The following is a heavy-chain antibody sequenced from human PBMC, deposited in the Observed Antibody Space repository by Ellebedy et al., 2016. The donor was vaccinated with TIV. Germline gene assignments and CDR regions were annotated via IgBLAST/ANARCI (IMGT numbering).Heavy chain of an antibody. Sequence: GGSLRLSCEVSGFTFSYAWMSWVRQAPGKGLEWVGRIKSRADGGTTDYAAPVKGRFTISRDDSKNTLFLQMNSLTTEDTAVYYCNNFMVRGDYYYGMDIWGQGTTVTVSS. J-gene: IGHJ6*02. CDR2: IKSRADGGTT. CDR1: GFTFSYAW. D-gene: IGHD3-10*01. V-gene: IGHV3-15*01. CDR3: NNFMVRGDYYYGMDI.